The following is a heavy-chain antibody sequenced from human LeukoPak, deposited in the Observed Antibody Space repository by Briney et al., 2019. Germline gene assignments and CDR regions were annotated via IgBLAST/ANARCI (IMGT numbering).Heavy chain of an antibody. D-gene: IGHD2-2*01. J-gene: IGHJ4*02. CDR1: GGTFSSYA. V-gene: IGHV1-69*04. CDR3: ARDRYCSSTSCPSSSFDY. Sequence: SVKVSCKASGGTFSSYAISWVRQAPGQGLEWMGRIMPILGIANYAQKFQGRVTITADKSTSTAYMELSSLRSEDTAVYYCARDRYCSSTSCPSSSFDYWGQGTLVTVSS. CDR2: IMPILGIA.